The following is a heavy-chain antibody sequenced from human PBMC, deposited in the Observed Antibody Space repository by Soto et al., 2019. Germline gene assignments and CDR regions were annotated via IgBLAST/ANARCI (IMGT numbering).Heavy chain of an antibody. CDR2: INPNSGGT. V-gene: IGHV1-2*04. D-gene: IGHD3-16*01. J-gene: IGHJ4*02. Sequence: GASVKVSCKASGYTFTGYYMHWVRQAPGQGLEWMGWINPNSGGTNYAQKFQGWVTMTRDTSISTAYMELSRLRSDDTAVYYCARDPGIYVSPMALDYWGQGTLVTVSS. CDR3: ARDPGIYVSPMALDY. CDR1: GYTFTGYY.